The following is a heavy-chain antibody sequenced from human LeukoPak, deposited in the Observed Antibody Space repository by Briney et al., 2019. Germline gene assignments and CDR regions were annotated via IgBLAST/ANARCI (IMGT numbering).Heavy chain of an antibody. D-gene: IGHD3-10*01. J-gene: IGHJ4*02. CDR3: AKDYYGSGSGYFDY. CDR1: GFTFSSYW. V-gene: IGHV3-74*01. Sequence: GGSLRLSCAASGFTFSSYWMHWVRQAPGKGLVWVSRINTDGSSTSYADSVKGRFTISRDNAKNTLYLQMNSLRAEDTAVYYCAKDYYGSGSGYFDYWGQGTLVTVSS. CDR2: INTDGSST.